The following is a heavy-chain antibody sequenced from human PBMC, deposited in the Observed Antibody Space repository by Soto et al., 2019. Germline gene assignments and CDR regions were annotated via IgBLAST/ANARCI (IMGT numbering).Heavy chain of an antibody. CDR1: GFTFSSHG. CDR3: VRDLGTLDIVFDF. Sequence: GGSLRLSCAVSGFTFSSHGMNWVRQAPGKGLEWAALISPDGSTSYYADSVRGRFTISRDNSKNTLYLYMNSLRAEDTAFYYCVRDLGTLDIVFDFWRHASLITVPS. V-gene: IGHV3-30*03. CDR2: ISPDGSTS. J-gene: IGHJ4*01. D-gene: IGHD5-12*01.